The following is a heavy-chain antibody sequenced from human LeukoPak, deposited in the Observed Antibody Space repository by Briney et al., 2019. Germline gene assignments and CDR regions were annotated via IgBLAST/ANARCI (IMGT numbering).Heavy chain of an antibody. D-gene: IGHD2-2*02. CDR3: AKDPRYCSSTSCYTGGGHYYYMDV. CDR1: GFTFSSYA. V-gene: IGHV3-30-3*01. J-gene: IGHJ6*03. CDR2: ISYDGSNK. Sequence: PGGSLRLSCAASGFTFSSYAMHWVRQAPGKGLEWVAVISYDGSNKYYADSVKGRFTTSRDNSKNTLYLQMNSLRAEDTAVYYCAKDPRYCSSTSCYTGGGHYYYMDVWGKGTTVTVSS.